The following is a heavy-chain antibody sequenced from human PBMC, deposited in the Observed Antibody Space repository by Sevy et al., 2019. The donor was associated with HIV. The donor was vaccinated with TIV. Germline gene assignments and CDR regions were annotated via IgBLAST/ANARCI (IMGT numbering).Heavy chain of an antibody. CDR3: ARAGYCTGGSCYRFFHY. Sequence: GGSLRLSCAASGFSFSDYYMSWIRQAPGEGLEWVSYISSSGGTMYYADSVKGRFTISRDNTKNSLYLQMNSLRAEDTAVYYCARAGYCTGGSCYRFFHYWGQGTLVTVSS. J-gene: IGHJ4*02. CDR2: ISSSGGTM. D-gene: IGHD2-15*01. V-gene: IGHV3-11*01. CDR1: GFSFSDYY.